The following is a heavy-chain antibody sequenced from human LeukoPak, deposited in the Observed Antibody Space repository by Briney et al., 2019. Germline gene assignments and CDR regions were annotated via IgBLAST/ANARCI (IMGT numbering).Heavy chain of an antibody. J-gene: IGHJ1*01. CDR1: GFTFSSYG. V-gene: IGHV3-30*18. Sequence: GGSLRLSCAASGFTFSSYGMHWVRQAPGKGLEWVAVISYDGSNKYYADSVKGRFTISRDNSKNTVYLQMNSLRTEDTAIYYCAKEDVVVITIRYFQHWGQGTLVTVSS. D-gene: IGHD3-22*01. CDR2: ISYDGSNK. CDR3: AKEDVVVITIRYFQH.